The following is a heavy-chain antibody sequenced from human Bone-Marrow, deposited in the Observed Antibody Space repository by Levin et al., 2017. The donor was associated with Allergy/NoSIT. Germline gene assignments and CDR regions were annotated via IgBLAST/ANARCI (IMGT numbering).Heavy chain of an antibody. D-gene: IGHD2-8*01. J-gene: IGHJ4*02. CDR3: ARDPGGYKYAWVDS. CDR2: ITSGGTI. CDR1: GFTFSTYS. V-gene: IGHV3-48*01. Sequence: GESLKISCAASGFTFSTYSLSWVRQAPGKGLEFVSYITSGGTIYYADSVKGRFTTSRDNAKNSLYLQMNSLRAEDTAVYYCARDPGGYKYAWVDSWGQGTLVTVSS.